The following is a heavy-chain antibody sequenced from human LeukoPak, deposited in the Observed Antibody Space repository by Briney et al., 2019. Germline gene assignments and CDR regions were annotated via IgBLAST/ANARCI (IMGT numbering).Heavy chain of an antibody. D-gene: IGHD6-19*01. CDR1: GFTFSNAW. CDR2: IKSKTDGGTT. CDR3: TTASGWYLNGDY. J-gene: IGHJ4*02. Sequence: GGSLRLSCAASGFTFSNAWMSWVRQAPGKGLEWVGRIKSKTDGGTTDYAAPVKGRFTISRDDSKNTLYLQMNSLKTEDTAVYYCTTASGWYLNGDYWGQGTLVTVSS. V-gene: IGHV3-15*01.